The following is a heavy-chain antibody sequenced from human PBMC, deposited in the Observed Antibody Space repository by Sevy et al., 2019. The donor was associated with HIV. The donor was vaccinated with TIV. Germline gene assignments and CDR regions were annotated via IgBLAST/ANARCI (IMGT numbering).Heavy chain of an antibody. CDR2: IYYSGST. V-gene: IGHV4-59*01. J-gene: IGHJ5*02. D-gene: IGHD3-10*01. CDR1: GGSISSYY. Sequence: SETLSLTCTVSGGSISSYYWSWIRQPPGKGLEWIGYIYYSGSTNYNPSLKSRVTISVDTSKNQFSLKLSSVTAAESAVYYCARGHVWFRWFDPWGQGTLVTVSS. CDR3: ARGHVWFRWFDP.